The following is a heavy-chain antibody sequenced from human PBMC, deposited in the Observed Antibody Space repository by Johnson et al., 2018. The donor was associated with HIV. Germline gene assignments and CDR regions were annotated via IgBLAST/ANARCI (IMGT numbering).Heavy chain of an antibody. CDR3: ARAGRLGYCSGGSCYSPAFGI. J-gene: IGHJ3*02. D-gene: IGHD2-15*01. V-gene: IGHV3-11*04. Sequence: QMLLVESGGGLVKPGGSLRLSCAASGFTFSDYYMSCIRQAPGKGLEWVSYISSSGSTIYYADSVKGRFTISRDNAKNSLYLQMNSLRAEETAVYYCARAGRLGYCSGGSCYSPAFGIWGQGTMVTVSS. CDR1: GFTFSDYY. CDR2: ISSSGSTI.